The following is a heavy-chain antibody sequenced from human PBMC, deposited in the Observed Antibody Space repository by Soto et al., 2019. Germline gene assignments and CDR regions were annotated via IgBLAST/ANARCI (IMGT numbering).Heavy chain of an antibody. D-gene: IGHD1-7*01. J-gene: IGHJ4*02. CDR2: INHSGST. Sequence: SETLSLTCAVYGGSFSGYYWSWIRQPPGKGLEWIGEINHSGSTNYSPSLKSRVTISVDTSKNQFSLKLSSVTAADTAVYYCARGNRDWNYPVYWGQGTLVTVSS. CDR3: ARGNRDWNYPVY. V-gene: IGHV4-34*01. CDR1: GGSFSGYY.